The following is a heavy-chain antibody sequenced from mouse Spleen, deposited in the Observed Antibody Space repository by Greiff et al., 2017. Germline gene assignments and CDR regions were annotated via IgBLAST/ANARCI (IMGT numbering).Heavy chain of an antibody. D-gene: IGHD2-4*01. Sequence: VHVKQSGPVLVKPGASVKMSCKASGYTFTDYYMNWVKQSHGKSLEWIGVINPYNGGTSYNQKFKGKATLTVDKSSSTAYMELNSLTSEDSAVYYCARGMIKLDYWGQGTTLTVSS. CDR2: INPYNGGT. CDR1: GYTFTDYY. J-gene: IGHJ2*01. CDR3: ARGMIKLDY. V-gene: IGHV1-19*01.